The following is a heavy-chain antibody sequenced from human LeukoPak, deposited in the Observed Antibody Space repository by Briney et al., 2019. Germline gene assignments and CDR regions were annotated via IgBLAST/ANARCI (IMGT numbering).Heavy chain of an antibody. Sequence: GGSLRLSCAASGFTFRSYWMHWVRQTPGKGLVWVSHINNDGSDTSYADSVKGRFTITRDNAKNSLYLQMNSLRAEDTAVYYCARERVSSGYFDYWGQGTLVTVSS. J-gene: IGHJ4*02. D-gene: IGHD6-6*01. V-gene: IGHV3-74*01. CDR3: ARERVSSGYFDY. CDR2: INNDGSDT. CDR1: GFTFRSYW.